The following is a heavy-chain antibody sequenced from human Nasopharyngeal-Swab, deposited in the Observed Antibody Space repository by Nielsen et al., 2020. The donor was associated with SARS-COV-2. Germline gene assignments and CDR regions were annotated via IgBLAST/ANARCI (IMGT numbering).Heavy chain of an antibody. J-gene: IGHJ4*02. CDR1: GFSVTSHG. CDR2: LNSDGNST. D-gene: IGHD5-18*01. V-gene: IGHV3-74*01. Sequence: GESLKISCKASGFSVTSHGMHWVRQAPGKGLVWVSRLNSDGNSTNYADSVKGRFTISRDNAKNTLYLQMNSLRVEDTAVYYCATARAYNYGPSFDYWGQGTLVTVSS. CDR3: ATARAYNYGPSFDY.